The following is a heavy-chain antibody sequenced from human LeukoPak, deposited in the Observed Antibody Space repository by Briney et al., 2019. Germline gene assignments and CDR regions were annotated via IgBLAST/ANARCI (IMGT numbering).Heavy chain of an antibody. CDR3: AVWDLPYPFDY. Sequence: GGSLRLSCAASGFTFSSYAMHWVRQAPGKGLEWVAVISYDGSNKYYADSVKGRFTISRDNSKNTLYLQMNSLRAEDTAVYYCAVWDLPYPFDYWGQGTLVTVSS. D-gene: IGHD1-26*01. CDR1: GFTFSSYA. V-gene: IGHV3-30-3*01. CDR2: ISYDGSNK. J-gene: IGHJ4*02.